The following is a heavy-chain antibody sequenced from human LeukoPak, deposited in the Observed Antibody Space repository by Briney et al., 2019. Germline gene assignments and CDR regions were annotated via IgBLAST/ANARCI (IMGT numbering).Heavy chain of an antibody. D-gene: IGHD6-6*01. Sequence: SETLSLTCAVYGGSFSGYYWSWIRQPPGKGLEWIGEINHSGSTNYNPSLKSRVTISVDTSKNQFSLELSSVTAADTAVYYCAGGSSSSPFDYWGQGTLVTVSS. CDR3: AGGSSSSPFDY. CDR2: INHSGST. CDR1: GGSFSGYY. J-gene: IGHJ4*02. V-gene: IGHV4-34*01.